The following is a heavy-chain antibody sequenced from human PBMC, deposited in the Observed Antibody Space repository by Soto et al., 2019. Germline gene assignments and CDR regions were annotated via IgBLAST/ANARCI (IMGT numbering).Heavy chain of an antibody. CDR2: VYYSGST. CDR1: GGSVSSSSYY. D-gene: IGHD3-9*01. J-gene: IGHJ4*02. CDR3: GRLEGLATISYYFDY. Sequence: QLQLQESGPGLVKPSETLSLTCTVSGGSVSSSSYYWGWVRQPPGKGLEWIGCVYYSGSTYYNPSLERRVTISVDKSKNQFSLKLMSWSAADTAVYYCGRLEGLATISYYFDYWGQGALVTVSS. V-gene: IGHV4-39*01.